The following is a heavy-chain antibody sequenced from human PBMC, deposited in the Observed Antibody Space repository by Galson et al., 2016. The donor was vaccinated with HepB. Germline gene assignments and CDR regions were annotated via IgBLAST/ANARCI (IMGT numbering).Heavy chain of an antibody. CDR3: ARDSGYCSNFNCHATIDC. CDR1: GFTFSSYA. CDR2: IDRSSRYI. V-gene: IGHV3-21*01. D-gene: IGHD2-2*01. J-gene: IGHJ4*02. Sequence: SLRLSCAASGFTFSSYAMDWVRQAPGQGLEWVSSIDRSSRYIYYADSVKGRFTISRDNARHSLFLQMNSLSAEDTAVSYCARDSGYCSNFNCHATIDCWGQGTLVTVSS.